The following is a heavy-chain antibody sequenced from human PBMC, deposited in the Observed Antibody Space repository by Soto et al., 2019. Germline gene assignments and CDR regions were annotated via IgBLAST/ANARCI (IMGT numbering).Heavy chain of an antibody. D-gene: IGHD2-8*01. V-gene: IGHV1-2*04. CDR3: AVVDSRDCSNVVCSFFYTRDMDV. J-gene: IGHJ6*02. CDR1: GYSFTDYH. CDR2: INPKSGGT. Sequence: ASVKVSCRASGYSFTDYHIHGVRQAPGQGLEWLGRINPKSGGTSTAQKFQGWVTMTTDTSISTASMELTRLTSDDTAIYYCAVVDSRDCSNVVCSFFYTRDMDVWGQGTTVTVSS.